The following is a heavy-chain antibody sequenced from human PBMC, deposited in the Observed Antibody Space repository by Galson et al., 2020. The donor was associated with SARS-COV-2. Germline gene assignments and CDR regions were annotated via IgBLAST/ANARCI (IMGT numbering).Heavy chain of an antibody. CDR2: IHYSGST. CDR3: VTATIEVAGSISYFDS. CDR1: GDSVISSNYY. V-gene: IGHV4-39*07. J-gene: IGHJ4*02. Sequence: SETLSLTCSVSGDSVISSNYYWGWIRQSPGKGLEWIGSIHYSGSTYYNPSLKSRLPISVATSKNQFSLKVRSATAADTAVYYCVTATIEVAGSISYFDSGGQGTLVSVPS. D-gene: IGHD6-19*01.